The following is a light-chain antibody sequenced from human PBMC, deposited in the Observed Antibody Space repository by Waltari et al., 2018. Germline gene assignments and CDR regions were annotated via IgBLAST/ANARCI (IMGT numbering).Light chain of an antibody. J-gene: IGKJ4*01. CDR1: QILLHTNGNTY. Sequence: DIVMTQSPLSLPVTPGEPASISCRSSQILLHTNGNTYLDWFLQKPGQSPQLLIFLVSNRASGVPDRFSGSGSGTDFTLKISRVEAEDVGVYYCMQALQTPLTFGGGTKVEI. V-gene: IGKV2-28*01. CDR2: LVS. CDR3: MQALQTPLT.